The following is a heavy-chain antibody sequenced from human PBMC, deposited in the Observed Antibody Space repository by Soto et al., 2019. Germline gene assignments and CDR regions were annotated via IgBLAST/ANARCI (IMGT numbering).Heavy chain of an antibody. J-gene: IGHJ6*02. CDR1: GFTFSSYG. D-gene: IGHD6-19*01. CDR3: ARDAAVAGTYYYYGMDV. CDR2: IWYDGSNK. V-gene: IGHV3-33*01. Sequence: GGSLRLSCAASGFTFSSYGMHWVRQAPGKGLEWVAVIWYDGSNKYYADSVKGRFTISRDNSKNTLYLQMNSLRAEDTAVYYCARDAAVAGTYYYYGMDVWGQGTTVTVSS.